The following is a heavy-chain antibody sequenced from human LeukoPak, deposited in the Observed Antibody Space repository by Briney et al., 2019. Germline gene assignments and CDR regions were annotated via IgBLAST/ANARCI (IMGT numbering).Heavy chain of an antibody. V-gene: IGHV4-59*08. Sequence: SETLPLTCTVSGDSISSYHWSWLRQPPRQGLEWIGYVIYSGRTTYNPPLKSRDIISVDKSKNQFSLKVNSVTAADTAVYYCATHRVGACAGWFDPWGQGNLVPVSS. D-gene: IGHD1-26*01. CDR3: ATHRVGACAGWFDP. CDR2: VIYSGRT. CDR1: GDSISSYH. J-gene: IGHJ5*02.